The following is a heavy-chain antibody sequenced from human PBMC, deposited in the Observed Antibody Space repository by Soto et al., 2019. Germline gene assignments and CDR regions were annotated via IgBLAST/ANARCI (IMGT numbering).Heavy chain of an antibody. CDR3: ARGSWDDVTGHYYMDV. CDR2: TYYRSKWYI. Sequence: SQTLSLTCDISGDSVSSNRAAWNWIRQTPSRGLEWLGRTYYRSKWYINYAVSVKSRITVNPDTSKNQFSLQLNSVTPEDTAVYYCARGSWDDVTGHYYMDVWGKGTTVTVSS. CDR1: GDSVSSNRAA. V-gene: IGHV6-1*01. D-gene: IGHD1-1*01. J-gene: IGHJ6*03.